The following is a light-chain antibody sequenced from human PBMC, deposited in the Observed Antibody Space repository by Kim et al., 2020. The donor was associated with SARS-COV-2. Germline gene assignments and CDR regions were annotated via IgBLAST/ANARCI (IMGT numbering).Light chain of an antibody. CDR1: SSDIGSYNL. J-gene: IGLJ1*01. V-gene: IGLV2-23*01. Sequence: QSALTQPASVSGSPGQSITISCTGTSSDIGSYNLVSWYQQHPGKAPKLLIYEDSKRPSGVSNRFFGSKSGNTASLTISGLQAEEEADYYCCSYASSSTYVFGTGTKV. CDR2: EDS. CDR3: CSYASSSTYV.